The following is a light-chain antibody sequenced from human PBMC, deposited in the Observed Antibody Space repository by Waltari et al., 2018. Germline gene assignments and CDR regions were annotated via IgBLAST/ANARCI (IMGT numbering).Light chain of an antibody. J-gene: IGLJ1*01. Sequence: QSALTQPASVSGSPGQSITISCTGTSSDVGGYNYVSWYQQHPGKAPKLIIYDVSNRPSGVSNRFSGSKSGNTASLTISGLQAEDEADYYCNSYTISSTLGVFGTGTK. CDR1: SSDVGGYNY. CDR3: NSYTISSTLGV. CDR2: DVS. V-gene: IGLV2-14*01.